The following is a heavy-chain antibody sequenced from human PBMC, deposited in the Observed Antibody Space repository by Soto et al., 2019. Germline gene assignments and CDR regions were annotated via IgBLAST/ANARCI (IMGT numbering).Heavy chain of an antibody. V-gene: IGHV3-23*01. Sequence: PGGSLRLSCAASGFTFSSYAMSWARQAPGKGLEWVSAISGSGGSTYYADSVKGRFTISRDNSKNTLYLQMNSLRAEDTAVYYCAKDGGVCSGGSCYYWYFDLWGRGTLVTVSS. CDR3: AKDGGVCSGGSCYYWYFDL. J-gene: IGHJ2*01. CDR1: GFTFSSYA. D-gene: IGHD2-15*01. CDR2: ISGSGGST.